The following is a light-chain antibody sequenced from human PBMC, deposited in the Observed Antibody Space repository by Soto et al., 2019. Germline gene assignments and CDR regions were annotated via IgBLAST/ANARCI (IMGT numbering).Light chain of an antibody. CDR2: SNN. CDR1: SSNIGSNY. Sequence: QSVLTQPPSASGTPGQRGTISCSGSSSNIGSNYVYWYQQLPGTAPKLLIYSNNQRPSGVPDRCSGSKSGTSASLAISGLRSEDEADYYCAAWDDSLSGRVFGGGTKLTVL. J-gene: IGLJ3*02. CDR3: AAWDDSLSGRV. V-gene: IGLV1-47*02.